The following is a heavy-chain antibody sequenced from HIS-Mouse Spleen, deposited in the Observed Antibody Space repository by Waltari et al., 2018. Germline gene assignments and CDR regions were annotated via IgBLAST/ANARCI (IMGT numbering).Heavy chain of an antibody. Sequence: QLQLQESGPGLVKPSEPLSLTCTVSVGSISSSSYYRGWIRQHPGKGLEWMGSIYYSGSTYYNPSLKSRVTISVDTSKNQFSLKLSSVTAADTAVYYCAYGDYFDYWGQGTLVTVSS. V-gene: IGHV4-39*01. CDR2: IYYSGST. D-gene: IGHD4-17*01. CDR3: AYGDYFDY. J-gene: IGHJ4*02. CDR1: VGSISSSSYY.